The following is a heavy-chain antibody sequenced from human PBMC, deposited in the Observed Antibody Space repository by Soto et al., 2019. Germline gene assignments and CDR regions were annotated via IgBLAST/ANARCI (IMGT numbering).Heavy chain of an antibody. CDR3: ARLKHDFWTGYLVDY. CDR2: IYYRGTT. D-gene: IGHD3-3*01. J-gene: IGHJ4*02. V-gene: IGHV4-39*01. CDR1: SASITNTNYN. Sequence: PSETLSLTCTVSSASITNTNYNWAWIRQPPGKGLEWIGSIYYRGTTYYNASLKSRVTISVDTSNNQFSLSLRSVAAADTAAYYCARLKHDFWTGYLVDYWGQGTLVTVSS.